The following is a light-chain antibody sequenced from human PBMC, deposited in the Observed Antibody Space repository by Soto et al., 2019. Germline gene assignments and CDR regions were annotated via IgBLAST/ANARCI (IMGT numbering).Light chain of an antibody. CDR1: QSIRSW. J-gene: IGKJ2*01. CDR3: QQYYTSSGYT. Sequence: DIQMTQSPSTLSASVGDRVTITCRASQSIRSWLAWYQQKPGKAPKLLIYKASTLESGVPARFSGSGSGTEFTLTISSLQHDDFATYYCQQYYTSSGYTFGQGTNLEIK. V-gene: IGKV1-5*03. CDR2: KAS.